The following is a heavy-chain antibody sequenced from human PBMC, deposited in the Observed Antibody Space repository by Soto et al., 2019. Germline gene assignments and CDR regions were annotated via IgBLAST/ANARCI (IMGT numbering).Heavy chain of an antibody. CDR1: GFSLSNARMG. D-gene: IGHD4-17*01. J-gene: IGHJ4*02. V-gene: IGHV2-26*01. CDR2: IFSNDEK. Sequence: SGPTLVNPTETRTPTCTVSGFSLSNARMGVSWIRQPPGKALEWLAHIFSNDEKSYSTSLKSRLTISKDTSKSRVVLTMTNMDPVDTATSYCARIPPTDYGGNSDTFEYWGKGNLVT. CDR3: ARIPPTDYGGNSDTFEY.